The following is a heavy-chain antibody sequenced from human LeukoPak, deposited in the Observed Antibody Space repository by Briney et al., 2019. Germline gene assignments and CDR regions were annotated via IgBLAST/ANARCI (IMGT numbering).Heavy chain of an antibody. Sequence: GGSLRLSCAASGFTFTRFWMSWVRQAPGKGLEWVANIKQDGSERYYVDSVKGRFTISRDNAKNSLYLQMNSLRAEDTAVYYCARDPEPYYDSSGYWNYWGQGTLVTVSS. J-gene: IGHJ4*02. V-gene: IGHV3-7*01. D-gene: IGHD3-22*01. CDR3: ARDPEPYYDSSGYWNY. CDR2: IKQDGSER. CDR1: GFTFTRFW.